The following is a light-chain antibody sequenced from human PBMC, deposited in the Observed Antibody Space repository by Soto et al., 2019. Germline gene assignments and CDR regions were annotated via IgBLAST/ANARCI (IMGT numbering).Light chain of an antibody. CDR2: NVS. V-gene: IGLV2-14*03. J-gene: IGLJ1*01. Sequence: QSVLTQPASVSGSPGQSIAISCTGTSSDVGGYNSVSWYQQHPGKAPKLMIYNVSNRPSGVSDRFSGSKSGNTASLTISGLQAEDEADDYCSSYTRSNTYVFGTGTKVTVL. CDR3: SSYTRSNTYV. CDR1: SSDVGGYNS.